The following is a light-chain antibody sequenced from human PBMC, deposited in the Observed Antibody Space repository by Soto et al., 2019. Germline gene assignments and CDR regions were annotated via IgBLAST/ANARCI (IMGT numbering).Light chain of an antibody. CDR3: QQYNNWPFT. Sequence: EIVMTQSPATLSVSPGERATLSCRASQSVSSNLAWYQQKPGQAPRLLIYGASTRATGIPARFSGSGSGTEFTRTISSLQSVDFAVYYCQQYNNWPFTFGPGTKVDIK. CDR1: QSVSSN. J-gene: IGKJ3*01. CDR2: GAS. V-gene: IGKV3-15*01.